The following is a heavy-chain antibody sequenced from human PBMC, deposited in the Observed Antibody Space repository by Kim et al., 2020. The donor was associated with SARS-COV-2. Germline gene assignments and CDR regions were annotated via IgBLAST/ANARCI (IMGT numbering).Heavy chain of an antibody. Sequence: GGSLRLSCAASGFTVSSNYMSWVRQAPGKGLEWVSVIYSGGSTYYADYVKGRFTISRDNSKNTLYLQMNSLRAEDTAVYYCARAMAQRRFDYWGQGTLVTVSS. D-gene: IGHD3-10*01. V-gene: IGHV3-53*01. CDR3: ARAMAQRRFDY. J-gene: IGHJ4*02. CDR1: GFTVSSNY. CDR2: IYSGGST.